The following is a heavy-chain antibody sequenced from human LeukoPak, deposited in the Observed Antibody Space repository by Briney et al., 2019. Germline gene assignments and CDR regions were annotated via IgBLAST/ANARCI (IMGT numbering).Heavy chain of an antibody. D-gene: IGHD2-2*01. V-gene: IGHV4-4*02. CDR1: GGSISSSNW. CDR2: IYHSGST. Sequence: PSETLSLTCAVSGGSISSSNWWSWVRQPPGKGLEWIGEIYHSGSTNYNPSLKSRVTISVDKSKNQFSLKLSSVTAADTAVYYCARGVCSSTSCYHYYYYSMDVWGKGTTVTVSS. CDR3: ARGVCSSTSCYHYYYYSMDV. J-gene: IGHJ6*04.